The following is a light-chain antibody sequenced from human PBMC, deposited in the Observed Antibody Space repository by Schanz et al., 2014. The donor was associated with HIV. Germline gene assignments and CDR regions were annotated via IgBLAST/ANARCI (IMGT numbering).Light chain of an antibody. CDR2: DVS. CDR3: SSYPTTSPYV. CDR1: SSDVGGYNY. Sequence: QSALTQPASVSGSPGQSITISCTGTSSDVGGYNYVSWYQQHPGKAPKLMIYDVSKRPSGVSNRFSGSKSGNTASLTISGLQAEHEDDYYCSSYPTTSPYVFGAGTKLPVL. V-gene: IGLV2-14*01. J-gene: IGLJ1*01.